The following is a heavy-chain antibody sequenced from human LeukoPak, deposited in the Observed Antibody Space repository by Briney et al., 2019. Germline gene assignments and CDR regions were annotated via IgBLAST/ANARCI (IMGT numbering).Heavy chain of an antibody. CDR2: INSDGSST. J-gene: IGHJ6*02. D-gene: IGHD5-18*01. CDR1: GFTFSSYW. Sequence: GGSLRLSCAASGFTFSSYWMHWVRQAPGKGLVWVSRINSDGSSTSYADSVKGRFTISRDNAKNTLYLQMNSLRAEDTAVYYCARGTGYSCGSHYYYYYGMDVWGQGTTVTVSS. CDR3: ARGTGYSCGSHYYYYYGMDV. V-gene: IGHV3-74*01.